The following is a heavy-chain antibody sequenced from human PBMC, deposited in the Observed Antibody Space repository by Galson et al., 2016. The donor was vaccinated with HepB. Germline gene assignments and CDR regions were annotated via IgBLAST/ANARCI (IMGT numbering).Heavy chain of an antibody. Sequence: SLRLSCAASGFNFSIYSINWVRQAPGKGLEWISYISRTHRTIYYADSVKGRFTSSRDNVKNSLYLQMNSLRDEDTAVYYCVRDVFVSGKFAELTYWYFDLWGRGTLVTVSS. J-gene: IGHJ2*01. D-gene: IGHD3-10*01. V-gene: IGHV3-48*02. CDR2: ISRTHRTI. CDR3: VRDVFVSGKFAELTYWYFDL. CDR1: GFNFSIYS.